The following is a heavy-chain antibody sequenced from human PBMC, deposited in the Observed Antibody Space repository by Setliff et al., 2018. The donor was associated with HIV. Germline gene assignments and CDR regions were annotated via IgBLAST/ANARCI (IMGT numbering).Heavy chain of an antibody. D-gene: IGHD7-27*01. V-gene: IGHV3-11*06. Sequence: GGSLRLSCAASGFTFSDSNMGWIRQAPGKGLEWVSYISSRSGYTNYADSVKGRFTISRDNAKNSLYLQMNSLRSEDTAVYYCAREGPQTGDHSLALFWGQGTVVTVSS. CDR2: ISSRSGYT. J-gene: IGHJ4*02. CDR3: AREGPQTGDHSLALF. CDR1: GFTFSDSN.